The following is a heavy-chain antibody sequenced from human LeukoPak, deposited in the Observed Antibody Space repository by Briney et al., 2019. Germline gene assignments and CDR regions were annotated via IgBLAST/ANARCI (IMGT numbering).Heavy chain of an antibody. CDR3: ARTTLDYGDHANFDY. CDR1: GYTFTSYD. Sequence: ASVMVSCKASGYTFTSYDINWVRQAIGQGLEWMGWMNPNSGNTGYAQKFQGRVTMTRNTSISTAYMELSSLRSEDTAVYYCARTTLDYGDHANFDYWGQGTLVTVSS. CDR2: MNPNSGNT. D-gene: IGHD4-17*01. J-gene: IGHJ4*02. V-gene: IGHV1-8*01.